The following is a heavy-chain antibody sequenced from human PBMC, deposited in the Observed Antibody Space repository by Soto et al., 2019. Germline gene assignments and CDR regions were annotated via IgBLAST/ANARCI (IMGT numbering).Heavy chain of an antibody. D-gene: IGHD5-12*01. V-gene: IGHV3-11*01. CDR3: AASSAPRTYSGYDPRRVYFDY. J-gene: IGHJ4*02. Sequence: QVQLVESGGGLVKPGGSLRLSCAASGFTFSDYYMSWIRQAPGKGLEWVSYISSSGSTIYYADSVKGRFTISRDNAKNSLYLQMTSLRAEDTAVYYCAASSAPRTYSGYDPRRVYFDYWGQGTLVTVSS. CDR1: GFTFSDYY. CDR2: ISSSGSTI.